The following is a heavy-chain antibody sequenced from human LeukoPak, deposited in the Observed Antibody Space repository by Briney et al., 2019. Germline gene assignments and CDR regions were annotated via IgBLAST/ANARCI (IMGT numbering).Heavy chain of an antibody. J-gene: IGHJ4*02. CDR1: GFTFSSYS. CDR2: ISTSSSYI. D-gene: IGHD1-20*01. V-gene: IGHV3-21*01. Sequence: GGTLRLSCAASGFTFSSYSMNWVPQAPGKGLKWVSSISTSSSYIYYADSVKGRFTISRDNSKNMLYLQMNSLRAEDTAVYYCARGEYNWNDLHFWGQGTLVTVSS. CDR3: ARGEYNWNDLHF.